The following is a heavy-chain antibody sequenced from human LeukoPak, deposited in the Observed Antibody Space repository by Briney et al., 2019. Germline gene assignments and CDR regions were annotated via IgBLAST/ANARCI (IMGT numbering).Heavy chain of an antibody. CDR1: GFTLSDYT. CDR2: IWYDGSNK. Sequence: QAGGSLRLSCAASGFTLSDYTIHWVRQAPGKGLEWVAVIWYDGSNKYYADSVKGRFTISRDNSKNTLYLQMNSLRAEDTAMYYCATNSGSPGGYWGQGTLVTVSS. CDR3: ATNSGSPGGY. V-gene: IGHV3-33*01. D-gene: IGHD1-26*01. J-gene: IGHJ4*02.